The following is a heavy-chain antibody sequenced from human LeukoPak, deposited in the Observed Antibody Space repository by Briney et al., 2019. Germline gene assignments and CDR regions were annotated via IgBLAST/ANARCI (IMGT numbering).Heavy chain of an antibody. V-gene: IGHV4-61*01. D-gene: IGHD6-13*01. J-gene: IGHJ4*02. CDR3: ARVGSSSWYSHKTPFGY. CDR1: GGSVSSGSYY. CDR2: IYYSGST. Sequence: SETLSLTCTVSGGSVSSGSYYWSWIRQPPGKGLEWFGYIYYSGSTNYNPSLKSRVTISVDTSKNQFSLKLSSVTAADTAVYYCARVGSSSWYSHKTPFGYWGQGTLVTVSS.